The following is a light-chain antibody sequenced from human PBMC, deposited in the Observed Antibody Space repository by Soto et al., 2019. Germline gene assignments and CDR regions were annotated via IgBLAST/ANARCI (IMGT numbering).Light chain of an antibody. V-gene: IGLV2-23*01. CDR2: EGT. CDR3: SSYGGRSTYVV. CDR1: SSDVGSYNL. J-gene: IGLJ2*01. Sequence: QSALTQPASVSGSPGQSITISCTGTSSDVGSYNLVSWYQQHPGKAPKLMIYEGTKRPSGVSNRFSGSKSGNTASLTISGLQAEDEADDYCSSYGGRSTYVVFGGGTQLTVL.